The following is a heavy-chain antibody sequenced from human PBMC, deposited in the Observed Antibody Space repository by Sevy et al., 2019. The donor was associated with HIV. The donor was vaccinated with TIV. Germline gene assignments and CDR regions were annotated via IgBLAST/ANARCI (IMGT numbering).Heavy chain of an antibody. J-gene: IGHJ4*02. CDR1: GFSFSSYA. CDR3: GREGVGGYSYSLDY. Sequence: GGSLRLSCAASGFSFSSYALHWVRQAPGKGLEYVSAISSNGGSTYYADSVKGRFTISRDNSKNTLYLQMGGLRAEDMAVYYCGREGVGGYSYSLDYWGQGTLVTVSS. D-gene: IGHD5-18*01. V-gene: IGHV3-64*02. CDR2: ISSNGGST.